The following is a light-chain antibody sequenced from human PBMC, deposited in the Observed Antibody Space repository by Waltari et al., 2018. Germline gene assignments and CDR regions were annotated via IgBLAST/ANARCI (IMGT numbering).Light chain of an antibody. CDR1: SSDVGRYNL. CDR2: EAT. Sequence: QSALTQPASVSGSPGQLITISCTWASSDVGRYNLVSWYQQHPGKAPKLIIYEATKRPSGVSDRFSGSKSGYTASLTISGLQADDEADYYCCSYTSSSTPRLFGGGTKLTVL. J-gene: IGLJ3*02. V-gene: IGLV2-14*02. CDR3: CSYTSSSTPRL.